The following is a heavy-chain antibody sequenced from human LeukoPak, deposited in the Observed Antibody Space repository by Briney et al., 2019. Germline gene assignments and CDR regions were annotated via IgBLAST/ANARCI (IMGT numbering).Heavy chain of an antibody. Sequence: PSETLSLTCTVSGGSISSSSYYWGWIRQPPGKGLEWIGSIYYSGSTYYNPSLKSRVTISVDTSKNQFSLKLSSVTAADTAVYYCTRDLLSSSWVYFHHWGQGALVTVSS. J-gene: IGHJ1*01. CDR3: TRDLLSSSWVYFHH. D-gene: IGHD6-13*01. CDR2: IYYSGST. V-gene: IGHV4-39*07. CDR1: GGSISSSSYY.